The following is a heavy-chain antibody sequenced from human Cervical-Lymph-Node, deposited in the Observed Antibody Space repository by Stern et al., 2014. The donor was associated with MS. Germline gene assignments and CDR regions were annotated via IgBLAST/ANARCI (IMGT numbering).Heavy chain of an antibody. CDR2: IAAGGDVT. D-gene: IGHD3-22*01. V-gene: IGHV3-23*04. CDR3: AKEDLDYYDSNGNDF. J-gene: IGHJ4*02. Sequence: EMQLVESGGGLVQPGGSLRLSCAASGFRFNFFAMSWVRQAPGRGLECVSIIAAGGDVTYYADSVKGRFTISRDNFKNTVYLQLNSLRAEDTAVYYCAKEDLDYYDSNGNDFWGQGTQVAVSS. CDR1: GFRFNFFA.